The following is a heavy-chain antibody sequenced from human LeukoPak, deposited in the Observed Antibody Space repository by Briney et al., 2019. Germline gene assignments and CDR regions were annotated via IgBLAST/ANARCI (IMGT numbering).Heavy chain of an antibody. CDR1: GYTFAAFH. V-gene: IGHV1-2*02. CDR2: INPNGGGT. Sequence: ASVKVSCKASGYTFAAFHIHWVRQAPGQGLEWMGWINPNGGGTIYAPKFQGRVTMTRDTSITTAYMELNSLRSDDTAVYYCARGRSYSLDYWGQGTLVTVSS. D-gene: IGHD1-26*01. J-gene: IGHJ4*02. CDR3: ARGRSYSLDY.